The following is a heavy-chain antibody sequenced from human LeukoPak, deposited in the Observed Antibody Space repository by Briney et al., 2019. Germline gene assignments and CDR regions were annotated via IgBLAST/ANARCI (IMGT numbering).Heavy chain of an antibody. J-gene: IGHJ3*02. CDR3: ARGLPPQDPDEFNDYYDSSGYHDAFDI. V-gene: IGHV4-4*07. CDR1: GGSISSYY. Sequence: PSETLSLTCTVSGGSISSYYWSWIRQPAGKGLEWIGRIYTSGSTNYNPSLKSRVTMSVDTSKNQFSLKLSSVTAADTAVYYCARGLPPQDPDEFNDYYDSSGYHDAFDIWGQGTMVTVSS. CDR2: IYTSGST. D-gene: IGHD3-22*01.